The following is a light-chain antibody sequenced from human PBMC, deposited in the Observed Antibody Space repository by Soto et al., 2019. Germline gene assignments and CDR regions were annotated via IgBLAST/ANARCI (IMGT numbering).Light chain of an antibody. CDR2: YDN. Sequence: FMLTQPPSVSESPGKTVIISCTRSSGTIANNYLQWYQQRPGSAPTAVIYYDNQRPSAVPARFSGSIDRSSNSASLTISGLKTEDEADYYCQSYDNTNLLVFGEGTQLTVL. CDR3: QSYDNTNLLV. V-gene: IGLV6-57*03. J-gene: IGLJ2*01. CDR1: SGTIANNY.